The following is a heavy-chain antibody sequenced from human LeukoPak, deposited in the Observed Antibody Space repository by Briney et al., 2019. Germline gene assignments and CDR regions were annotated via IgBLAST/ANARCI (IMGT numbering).Heavy chain of an antibody. CDR1: GHTFTSYD. D-gene: IGHD6-13*01. Sequence: GPSVKVSCKASGHTFTSYDINWVRQATGQGLEWMGWMNPDSGNTGYAQKFQGRVTMTRNPSISTAYMELSSLTSEDTAVYYCARRIAAAGVGIVYWGQGTLVTVSS. CDR2: MNPDSGNT. CDR3: ARRIAAAGVGIVY. J-gene: IGHJ4*02. V-gene: IGHV1-8*01.